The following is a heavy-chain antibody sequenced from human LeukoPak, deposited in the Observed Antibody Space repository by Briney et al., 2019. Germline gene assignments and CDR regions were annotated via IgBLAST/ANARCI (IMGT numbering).Heavy chain of an antibody. J-gene: IGHJ6*03. CDR3: ARSAYCGGDCYPRDMDV. CDR1: GFTFSSYS. Sequence: GGSLRLSCAASGFTFSSYSMNWVRQAPGKGLEWVSSISSSSSYIYYADSVKGRFTISRDNAKKSLYLQMNSLRAEDTAVYYCARSAYCGGDCYPRDMDVWGKGTTVTISS. V-gene: IGHV3-21*01. CDR2: ISSSSSYI. D-gene: IGHD2-21*02.